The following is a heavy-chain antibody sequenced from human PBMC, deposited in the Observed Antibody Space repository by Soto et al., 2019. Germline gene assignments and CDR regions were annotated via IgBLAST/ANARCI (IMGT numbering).Heavy chain of an antibody. V-gene: IGHV3-30-3*01. Sequence: QVQLVESGGGVVQPGRSLRLSCAASGFTFSSYALHWVRQAPGKGLEWVAVISYDGSTKYYADSVKGRFTISRDNSKNALFVQMESGRGEGRVVYYVGREGDDGGIRGARTGGGEDHYYGMDVWGQGTTVTVSS. J-gene: IGHJ6*02. CDR3: GREGDDGGIRGARTGGGEDHYYGMDV. CDR2: ISYDGSTK. D-gene: IGHD6-13*01. CDR1: GFTFSSYA.